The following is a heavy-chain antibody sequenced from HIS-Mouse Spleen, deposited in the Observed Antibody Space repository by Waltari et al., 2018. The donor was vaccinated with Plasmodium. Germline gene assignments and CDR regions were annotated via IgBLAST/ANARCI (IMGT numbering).Heavy chain of an antibody. J-gene: IGHJ1*01. Sequence: QVQLVQSGAEVKKPGASVKVSCKASGSTFTGYYMHWVRQAPGQGLEWRGWSNPTRGGKNNGSKLQGSVTMTRDTSISTAYMELSRRRADDTAVYYCARVLGYKAAAGTFVEYFQHWGQGTLVTVSS. CDR2: SNPTRGGK. CDR1: GSTFTGYY. D-gene: IGHD6-13*01. CDR3: ARVLGYKAAAGTFVEYFQH. V-gene: IGHV1-2*07.